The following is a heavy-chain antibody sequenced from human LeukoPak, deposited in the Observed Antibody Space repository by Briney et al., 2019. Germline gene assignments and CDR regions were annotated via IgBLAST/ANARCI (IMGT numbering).Heavy chain of an antibody. CDR3: VKEHVDRAFTRSFEI. V-gene: IGHV3-23*01. D-gene: IGHD3-10*01. CDR2: ISPDRT. CDR1: GFSFSTNP. J-gene: IGHJ3*02. Sequence: GSLRLSCAASGFSFSTNPMSWVRQAPGKGLEWVSAISPDRTYYADSVKGRLTISRDNYKNTVDLHINSPRAEDTAICYCVKEHVDRAFTRSFEIWGQGTVVTVSS.